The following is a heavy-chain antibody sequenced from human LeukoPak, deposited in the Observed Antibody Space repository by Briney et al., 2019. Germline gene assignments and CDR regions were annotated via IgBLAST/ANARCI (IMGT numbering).Heavy chain of an antibody. CDR3: AREPGSSAKALDI. V-gene: IGHV3-33*01. CDR2: IWYDGSNK. D-gene: IGHD6-19*01. J-gene: IGHJ3*02. Sequence: QPGRSLRLSCAASGFTFSSYGMDWVRQAPGKGLEWVAVIWYDGSNKYYADSVKGRFTISRDNSKNTLYLQMNSLRAEDTAVYYCAREPGSSAKALDIWGQGTMVTVSS. CDR1: GFTFSSYG.